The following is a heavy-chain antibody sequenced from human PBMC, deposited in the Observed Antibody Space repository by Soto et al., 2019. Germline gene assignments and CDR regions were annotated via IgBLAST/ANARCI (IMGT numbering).Heavy chain of an antibody. CDR3: ARGYSGYETIPGDYCYYYGMDV. D-gene: IGHD5-12*01. J-gene: IGHJ6*02. CDR1: GYTFTGYY. V-gene: IGHV1-2*04. CDR2: INPNSGGT. Sequence: ASVKVSCKASGYTFTGYYMHWVRQAPGQGLEWMGWINPNSGGTNYAQNFQGWVNMTRDTSISTAHMELSRPRSDDTAVYYCARGYSGYETIPGDYCYYYGMDVWGQGTTVTVSS.